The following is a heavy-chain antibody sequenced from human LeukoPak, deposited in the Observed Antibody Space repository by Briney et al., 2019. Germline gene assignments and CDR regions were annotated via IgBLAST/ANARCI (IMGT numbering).Heavy chain of an antibody. J-gene: IGHJ5*02. CDR1: GFTFSSYY. CDR3: ARSLVVAATYPYH. D-gene: IGHD2-15*01. V-gene: IGHV3-48*01. Sequence: PGGSLRLSCAASGFTFSSYYMTWIRQAPGKGLEWISYISSSSSTIYYPDSVKGLFTISRDTAKNSLYPQFNSLRAEDTAVYYWARSLVVAATYPYHWGQGTLVTVSS. CDR2: ISSSSSTI.